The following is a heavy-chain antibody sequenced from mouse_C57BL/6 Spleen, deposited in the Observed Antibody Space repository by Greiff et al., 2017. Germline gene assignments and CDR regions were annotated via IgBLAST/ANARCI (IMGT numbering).Heavy chain of an antibody. CDR3: ARRGVRGAMDY. J-gene: IGHJ4*01. Sequence: QVQLQQPGAELVRPGSSVKLSCKASGYTFTSYWMHWVKQRPIQGLEWIGNIDPSDSETNYNQKFKDKATLTVDKSSSTAYMQLSSLTSEDSAVYYCARRGVRGAMDYWGQGTSVTVSS. CDR2: IDPSDSET. D-gene: IGHD2-14*01. CDR1: GYTFTSYW. V-gene: IGHV1-52*01.